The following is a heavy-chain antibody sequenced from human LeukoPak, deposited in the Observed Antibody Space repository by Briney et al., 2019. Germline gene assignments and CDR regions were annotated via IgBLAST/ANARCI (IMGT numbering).Heavy chain of an antibody. CDR1: GGSISSSSYY. D-gene: IGHD5-18*01. V-gene: IGHV4-39*07. CDR3: ARGAGYSYGSKYNWFDP. CDR2: IYYSGST. J-gene: IGHJ5*02. Sequence: SETLSLTCTVSGGSISSSSYYWGWIHQPPGKGLEWIGSIYYSGSTYYNPSLKSRVTISVDTSKNQFSLKLSSVTAADTAVYYCARGAGYSYGSKYNWFDPWGQGTLVTVSS.